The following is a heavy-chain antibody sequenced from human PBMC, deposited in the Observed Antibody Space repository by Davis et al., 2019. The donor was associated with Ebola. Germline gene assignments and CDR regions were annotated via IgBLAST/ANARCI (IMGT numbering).Heavy chain of an antibody. V-gene: IGHV3-23*01. CDR1: GFIFSSYV. Sequence: GGSLRLSCAGSGFIFSSYVMSWVRQAPGKGLEWVSTFGTGADTYYADSVKGRFTISRDNSKNTLHLQMNSLRVEDTAIYYCAKDTSNVWFDVWGQGTMVTVSS. D-gene: IGHD6-19*01. CDR2: FGTGADT. CDR3: AKDTSNVWFDV. J-gene: IGHJ3*01.